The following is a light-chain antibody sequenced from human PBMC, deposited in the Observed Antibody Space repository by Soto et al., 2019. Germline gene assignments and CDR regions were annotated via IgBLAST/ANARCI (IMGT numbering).Light chain of an antibody. J-gene: IGKJ5*01. CDR3: QQSYSTPIT. CDR1: QTIGTS. V-gene: IGKV1-39*01. CDR2: AAS. Sequence: DIHMTQSPSSLSASVGYRFTITCGASQTIGTSLNWYQQRPGKAPKSLIYAASNLQSGVPSRFSGSGSGTDFTLIISSLQPEDVETYYCQQSYSTPITFGQGTRLEIK.